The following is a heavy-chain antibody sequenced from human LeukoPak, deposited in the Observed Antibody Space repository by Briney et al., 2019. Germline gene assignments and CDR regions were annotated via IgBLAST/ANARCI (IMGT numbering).Heavy chain of an antibody. CDR2: ISFDGNTK. J-gene: IGHJ2*01. D-gene: IGHD2-21*02. Sequence: GGSLRLSCAASGFTFSSYTMHWVRQAPGKGLEWVAVISFDGNTKYYADYVRGRVPISRDNSRNTLFLEINSLRPEDTAVYLCARAAVVTGGLDLWGRGTLVTVSS. CDR1: GFTFSSYT. V-gene: IGHV3-30*03. CDR3: ARAAVVTGGLDL.